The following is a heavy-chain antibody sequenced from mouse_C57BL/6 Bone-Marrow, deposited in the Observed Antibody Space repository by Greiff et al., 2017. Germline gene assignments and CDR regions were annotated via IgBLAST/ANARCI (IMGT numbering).Heavy chain of an antibody. D-gene: IGHD2-3*01. CDR1: GYTFTSYG. CDR3: ADGYPYYFCY. J-gene: IGHJ2*01. CDR2: IYPRSGNT. V-gene: IGHV1-81*01. Sequence: QVQLQQSGAELARPGASVKLSCKASGYTFTSYGISWVKQSTGPGLEWIGEIYPRSGNTYYNEKFKGKATLTADKSSSTAYMELRSLTSVDSAVFFCADGYPYYFCYWGQGTTLTVSS.